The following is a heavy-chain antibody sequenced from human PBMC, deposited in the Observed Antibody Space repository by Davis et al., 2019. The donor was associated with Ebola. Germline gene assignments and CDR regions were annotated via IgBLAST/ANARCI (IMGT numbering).Heavy chain of an antibody. CDR1: GYTFIDNY. D-gene: IGHD2-8*01. Sequence: AASVKVSCKASGYTFIDNYIHWMRQAPGQGPEWTGWINPKSGGTKYAQRFQDWVTMTRDTSITTAYVELSGLTSDDTAIYYCARALSATYDYYVDVWGKGTAVTVSS. CDR3: ARALSATYDYYVDV. V-gene: IGHV1-2*04. J-gene: IGHJ6*03. CDR2: INPKSGGT.